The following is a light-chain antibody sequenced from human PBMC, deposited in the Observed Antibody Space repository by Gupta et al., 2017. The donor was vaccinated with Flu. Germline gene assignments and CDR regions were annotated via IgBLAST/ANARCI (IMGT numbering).Light chain of an antibody. CDR2: EGI. J-gene: IGLJ3*02. CDR3: SSYEGSSTSLV. CDR1: SSDVVSYNL. V-gene: IGLV2-23*01. Sequence: SAMTQPASVSGSPGQSITISCTGTSSDVVSYNLVSCYQQHPGKAPKLMIYEGIKRPTGVSNRFSGSKSGTTASLTITGLQAEDEADYYCSSYEGSSTSLVFGGGTKMTVL.